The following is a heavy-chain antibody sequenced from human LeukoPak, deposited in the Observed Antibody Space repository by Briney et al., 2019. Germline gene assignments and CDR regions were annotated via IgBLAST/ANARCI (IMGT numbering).Heavy chain of an antibody. CDR3: AKSGLNRFDY. CDR1: GGSISSYY. V-gene: IGHV4-59*01. CDR2: IYYSGST. Sequence: SETLSLTCTVSGGSISSYYWSWIRQPPGKGLEWIGYIYYSGSTNYNPSLKSRVTISVDTSKNQFSLKLSSVTAADTAVYYCAKSGLNRFDYWGQGTLVTVSS. D-gene: IGHD2-15*01. J-gene: IGHJ4*02.